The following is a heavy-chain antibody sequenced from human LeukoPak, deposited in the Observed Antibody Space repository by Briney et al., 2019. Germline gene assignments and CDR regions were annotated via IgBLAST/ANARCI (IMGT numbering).Heavy chain of an antibody. CDR2: ISISGGST. J-gene: IGHJ4*02. Sequence: GGSLRLSCAASGFTFSSSAMNWVRQAPGKGLEWVSTISISGGSTYYADSVKGRFTISRDNAKNSLYLQMNSLRAEDTAVYYCARGDPLYGDYFFDYWGQGTLVTVSS. CDR3: ARGDPLYGDYFFDY. CDR1: GFTFSSSA. D-gene: IGHD4-17*01. V-gene: IGHV3-23*01.